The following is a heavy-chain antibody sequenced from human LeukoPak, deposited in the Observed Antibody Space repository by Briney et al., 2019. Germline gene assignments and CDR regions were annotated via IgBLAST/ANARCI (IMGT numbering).Heavy chain of an antibody. CDR3: ARDDHTYVYGSGNYRGAHNRFDP. CDR2: ISYDGSKE. J-gene: IGHJ5*02. CDR1: GFTFRSYA. D-gene: IGHD3-10*01. Sequence: GGSLRLSCAASGFTFRSYAMHWVRQAPGKGLEWVALISYDGSKENYADSVKGRITISRDNSKNTLYLQMNSLRVEDTAVYYCARDDHTYVYGSGNYRGAHNRFDPWGQGTLVTVSS. V-gene: IGHV3-30*04.